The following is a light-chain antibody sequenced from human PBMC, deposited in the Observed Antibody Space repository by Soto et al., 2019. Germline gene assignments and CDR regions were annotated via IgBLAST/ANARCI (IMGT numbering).Light chain of an antibody. V-gene: IGLV1-40*01. J-gene: IGLJ1*01. Sequence: QSVLTQPPSVSGAPGQRVTISCTGSSSNTGAGYDVHWYQQLPGTAPKLLIYGNSNRPSGVPDRFSGSKSGTSASLAITGLQAEDEADYYCQFYDSSLSGYVFGTGTKV. CDR3: QFYDSSLSGYV. CDR1: SSNTGAGYD. CDR2: GNS.